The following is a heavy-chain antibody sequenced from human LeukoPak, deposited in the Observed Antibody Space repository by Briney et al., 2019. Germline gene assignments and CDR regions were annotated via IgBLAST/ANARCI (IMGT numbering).Heavy chain of an antibody. D-gene: IGHD4-11*01. CDR1: GGTFSSYA. CDR2: IIPIFGTA. Sequence: ASVTVSCKASGGTFSSYAISWVRQAPGQGLEWMGGIIPIFGTANYAQKFQGRVTITADESTSTAYMELSSLRSEDTAVYYCARDTGSKHYYYGMDVWGQGTTVTVSS. V-gene: IGHV1-69*13. J-gene: IGHJ6*02. CDR3: ARDTGSKHYYYGMDV.